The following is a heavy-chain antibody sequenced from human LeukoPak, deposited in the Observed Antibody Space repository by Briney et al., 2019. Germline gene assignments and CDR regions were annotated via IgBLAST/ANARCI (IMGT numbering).Heavy chain of an antibody. V-gene: IGHV3-11*06. J-gene: IGHJ4*02. D-gene: IGHD3-10*01. CDR1: GFTFSDYY. CDR2: ISSSSSYT. Sequence: GGSLRLSCAASGFTFSDYYMSWIRQAPGKGLEWVSYISSSSSYTNYADSVKGRFTISRDNAKNSLYLQMNSLRAEDTAVYYCASFSHYYGSGSYYGYFDYWGQGTLVTVSS. CDR3: ASFSHYYGSGSYYGYFDY.